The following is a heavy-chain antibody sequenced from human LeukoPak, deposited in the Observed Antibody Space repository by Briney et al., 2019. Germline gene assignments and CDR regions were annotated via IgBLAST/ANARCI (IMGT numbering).Heavy chain of an antibody. V-gene: IGHV4-4*02. Sequence: SETLSLTCAVSGGSISSSNWWSWVRQPPGKGLEWIGEIYHSGSTNYNPSLKSRVTISVDKSKNQFSLKLSSVTAADTAVYYCARVWSSGSSSSLDYWGQGTLVTVSS. J-gene: IGHJ4*02. CDR1: GGSISSSNW. CDR2: IYHSGST. D-gene: IGHD3-10*01. CDR3: ARVWSSGSSSSLDY.